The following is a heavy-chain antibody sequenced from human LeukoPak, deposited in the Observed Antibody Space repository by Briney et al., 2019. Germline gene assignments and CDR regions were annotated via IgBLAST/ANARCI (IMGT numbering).Heavy chain of an antibody. J-gene: IGHJ4*02. CDR1: GGTFNSSG. CDR2: INPNSGGT. V-gene: IGHV1-2*02. Sequence: GSSVKVSCKASGGTFNSSGISWVRQAPGQGLEWMGWINPNSGGTWYAQKFQGRVTMTRDTSISTAYMELSRLRSDDTAVFYCARDNYIWGNDYWGQGTLVTVSS. CDR3: ARDNYIWGNDY. D-gene: IGHD3-16*01.